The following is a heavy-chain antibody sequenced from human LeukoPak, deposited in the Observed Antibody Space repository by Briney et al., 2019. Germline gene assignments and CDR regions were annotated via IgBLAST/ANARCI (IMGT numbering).Heavy chain of an antibody. CDR1: GFTFSSYG. D-gene: IGHD6-13*01. J-gene: IGHJ3*02. CDR3: AKVRVYSSSWYQAFDI. Sequence: GGSLRLSCAASGFTFSSYGMHWVRQAPGKGLEWVAVISYDGSNKYYADSVKGRFTISRDNSKNTLYLQMNSLRAEDTAVYYCAKVRVYSSSWYQAFDIWGQGTMVTVSS. CDR2: ISYDGSNK. V-gene: IGHV3-30*18.